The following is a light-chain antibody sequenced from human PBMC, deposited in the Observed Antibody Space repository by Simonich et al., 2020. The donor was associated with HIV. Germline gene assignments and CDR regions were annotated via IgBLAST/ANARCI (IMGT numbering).Light chain of an antibody. CDR1: QSITTN. V-gene: IGKV3-15*01. CDR2: DAS. CDR3: QQYNSYPYT. J-gene: IGKJ2*01. Sequence: EIVMTQSPATLSVPPGDRATLSCRASQSITTNLAWYQQQPGQAPRLLIYDASTRATGFPARFSGSGSGTEFTLTISDMQSEDLAVYYCQQYNSYPYTFGQGTKLEIK.